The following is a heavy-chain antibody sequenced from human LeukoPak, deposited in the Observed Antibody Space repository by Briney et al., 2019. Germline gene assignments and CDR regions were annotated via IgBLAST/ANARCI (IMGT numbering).Heavy chain of an antibody. J-gene: IGHJ6*02. CDR1: GFTFSSYA. CDR2: ISGSGGST. V-gene: IGHV3-23*01. D-gene: IGHD3-22*01. CDR3: ARYYDSSGCYYRLLGFYGMDV. Sequence: GGSLRLSCAASGFTFSSYAMSWVRQAPGKGLEWVSAISGSGGSTYYADSVKGRFTISRDNSKNTLYLQMNSLRAEDTAVYYCARYYDSSGCYYRLLGFYGMDVWGQGTTVTVSS.